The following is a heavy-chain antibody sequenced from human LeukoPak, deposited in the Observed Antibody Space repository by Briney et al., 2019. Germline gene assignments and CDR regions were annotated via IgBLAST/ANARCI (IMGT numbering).Heavy chain of an antibody. V-gene: IGHV3-48*03. CDR3: AREHSGGGNYYDSSGYYRSFDY. Sequence: GGSLRLSCAASGFTFSSYEMNWVRQAPGKGLEWVSYISSSGSTIYYADAVKGRFTISRDNAKNSLYLQMNSLRAEDTAVYYCAREHSGGGNYYDSSGYYRSFDYWGQGTPVTVSS. CDR2: ISSSGSTI. D-gene: IGHD3-22*01. J-gene: IGHJ4*02. CDR1: GFTFSSYE.